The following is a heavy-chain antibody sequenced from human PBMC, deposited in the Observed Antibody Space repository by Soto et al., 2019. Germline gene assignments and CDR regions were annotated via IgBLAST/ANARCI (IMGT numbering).Heavy chain of an antibody. CDR1: GFTFSNYW. J-gene: IGHJ4*02. V-gene: IGHV3-7*01. Sequence: EVHLVESGGGLVQPGGSLRLSCAASGFTFSNYWMSWVRQAPGRGLEWVASIKQDGGEKYYVDSVKGRFTISKDNAKNSLYLQLNSLSAGDTAVYYCARDSHAHFEYWGQGTLVTVSS. CDR3: ARDSHAHFEY. CDR2: IKQDGGEK.